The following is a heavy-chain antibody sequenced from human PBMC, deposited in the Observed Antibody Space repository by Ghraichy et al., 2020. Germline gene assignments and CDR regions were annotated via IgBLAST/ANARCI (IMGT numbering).Heavy chain of an antibody. V-gene: IGHV4-34*01. CDR1: GGSFSGYY. CDR2: INHSGST. D-gene: IGHD2-15*01. CDR3: ARGRHIVVVVAAKKGGFDY. J-gene: IGHJ4*02. Sequence: SETLSLTCAVYGGSFSGYYWSWIRQPPGKGLEWIGEINHSGSTNYNPSLKSRVTISVDTSKNQFSLKLSSVTAADTAVYYCARGRHIVVVVAAKKGGFDYWGQGTLVTVSS.